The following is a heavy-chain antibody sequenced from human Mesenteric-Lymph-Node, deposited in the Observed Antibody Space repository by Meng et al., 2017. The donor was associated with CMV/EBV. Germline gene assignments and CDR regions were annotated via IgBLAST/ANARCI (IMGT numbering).Heavy chain of an antibody. D-gene: IGHD3-3*01. CDR2: IIPIFGTA. J-gene: IGHJ4*02. Sequence: SGGTFSRYAISWVRQAPGQGLEWMGGIIPIFGTANYAQKFQGRVTITTDESTSTAYMELSSLRSEDTAVYYCARTSPTYDFWSGYFDYWGQGTLVTVSS. V-gene: IGHV1-69*05. CDR1: GGTFSRYA. CDR3: ARTSPTYDFWSGYFDY.